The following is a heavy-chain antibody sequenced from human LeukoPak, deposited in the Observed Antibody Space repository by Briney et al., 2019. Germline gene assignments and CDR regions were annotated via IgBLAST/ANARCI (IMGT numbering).Heavy chain of an antibody. J-gene: IGHJ4*02. V-gene: IGHV3-30*18. D-gene: IGHD3-16*02. CDR3: AKGNRVYYDYIWGSYRYYFDY. CDR1: GFTFSSYG. CDR2: ISYDGSNK. Sequence: PGGSLRLSCAASGFTFSSYGMHWVRQAPGKGVEWVAVISYDGSNKYYADSVKGRFTISRDNSKNTLYLQMNSLRAEDTAVYYCAKGNRVYYDYIWGSYRYYFDYWGQGTLVTVSS.